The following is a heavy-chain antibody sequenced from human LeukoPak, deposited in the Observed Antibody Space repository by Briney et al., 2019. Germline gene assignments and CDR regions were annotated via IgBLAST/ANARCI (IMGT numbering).Heavy chain of an antibody. J-gene: IGHJ5*02. V-gene: IGHV1-18*01. D-gene: IGHD3-22*01. CDR1: GYTFTSYG. CDR2: ISAYNGNT. CDR3: ARDLPTPPQYYYDMGWFDP. Sequence: ASVKVSCKASGYTFTSYGISWVRQAPGQGLEWMGWISAYNGNTNYAQKLQGRVTMTTDTSTSTAYMELRSLRSDDTAVYYRARDLPTPPQYYYDMGWFDPWGQGTLVTVSS.